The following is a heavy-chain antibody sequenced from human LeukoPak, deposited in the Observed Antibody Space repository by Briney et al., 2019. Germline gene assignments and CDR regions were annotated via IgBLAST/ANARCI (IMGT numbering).Heavy chain of an antibody. CDR2: VISSGTT. J-gene: IGHJ4*02. V-gene: IGHV4-61*02. D-gene: IGHD3-10*01. CDR3: ARGGWFGELFFDH. CDR1: GGSISSDSYH. Sequence: KTSETLSLTCSVSGGSISSDSYHWTWIRQPAGQGLEWIGRVISSGTTNYNPSLKSRVTILVDTSKNQFSLKLNFVTAADTAVYYCARGGWFGELFFDHWGQGILVTVSS.